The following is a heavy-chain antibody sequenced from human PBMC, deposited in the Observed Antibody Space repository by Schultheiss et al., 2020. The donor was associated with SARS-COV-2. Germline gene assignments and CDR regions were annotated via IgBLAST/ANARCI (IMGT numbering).Heavy chain of an antibody. J-gene: IGHJ6*02. D-gene: IGHD6-13*01. CDR3: AREFKAAAGIYYYYYGMDV. Sequence: GGSLRLSCAASGFTFSSYAMSWVRQAPGKGLEWVSAISGSGGSTYYADSVKGRFTISRDNSKNSLYLQMNSLRAEDTAVYYCAREFKAAAGIYYYYYGMDVWGQGTTVTVSS. CDR2: ISGSGGST. V-gene: IGHV3-23*01. CDR1: GFTFSSYA.